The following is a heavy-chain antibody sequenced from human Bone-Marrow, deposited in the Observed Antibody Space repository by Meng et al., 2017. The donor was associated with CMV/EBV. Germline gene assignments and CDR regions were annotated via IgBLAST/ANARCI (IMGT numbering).Heavy chain of an antibody. V-gene: IGHV4-34*01. J-gene: IGHJ6*02. CDR3: ARAAAYQVPPYYYGMDV. Sequence: LRLSCAGSGGSFSGYYWSWIRQPPGKGLEWIGEINHSGSTNYNPSLKSRVTISVDTSKNQFSLKLSSVTAADTAVYYCARAAAYQVPPYYYGMDVWGQGTTVTVSS. D-gene: IGHD2-2*01. CDR2: INHSGST. CDR1: GGSFSGYY.